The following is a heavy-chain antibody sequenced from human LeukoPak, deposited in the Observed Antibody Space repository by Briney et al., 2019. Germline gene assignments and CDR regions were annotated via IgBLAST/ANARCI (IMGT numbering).Heavy chain of an antibody. CDR3: AKIFNWYGGYFDY. V-gene: IGHV3-23*01. CDR1: GFTFSSYA. CDR2: LSGGGDST. J-gene: IGHJ4*02. Sequence: GGSLRLSCAASGFTFSSYAMSWVRQVPGKGLEWVSALSGGGDSTYYADSVKGRFTISRDNSKNTLYLQMNSLRAEDTAVYYCAKIFNWYGGYFDYWGQGTLVTVSS. D-gene: IGHD4-23*01.